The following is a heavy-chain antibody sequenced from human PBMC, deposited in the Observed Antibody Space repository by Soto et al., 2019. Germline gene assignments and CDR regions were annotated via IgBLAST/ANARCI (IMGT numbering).Heavy chain of an antibody. CDR2: INHSGST. CDR3: ARIPREYSYGYSLVRAKGYFDY. D-gene: IGHD5-18*01. J-gene: IGHJ4*02. V-gene: IGHV4-34*01. CDR1: GGSFSGYY. Sequence: SETLSLTCAVYGGSFSGYYWSWIRQPPGKGLEWIGEINHSGSTNYNPSLKSQVTISVDTSKNQFSLKLSSVTAADTAVYYCARIPREYSYGYSLVRAKGYFDYWGQGTLVTVSA.